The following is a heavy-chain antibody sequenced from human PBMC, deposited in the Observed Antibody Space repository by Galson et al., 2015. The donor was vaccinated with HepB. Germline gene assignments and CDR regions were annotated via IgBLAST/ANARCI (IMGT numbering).Heavy chain of an antibody. CDR3: ARDSFSGSDWHLTYCDY. D-gene: IGHD3-3*02. Sequence: SLRLSCAASGFTFSSYGMHWVRQAPGKGLEWVAVISYDGSNKYYADSVKGRFTISRDNSMNTLRLQMDSLRAEDTAVYYCARDSFSGSDWHLTYCDYWGQGTLVTVSS. J-gene: IGHJ4*02. CDR2: ISYDGSNK. V-gene: IGHV3-30*03. CDR1: GFTFSSYG.